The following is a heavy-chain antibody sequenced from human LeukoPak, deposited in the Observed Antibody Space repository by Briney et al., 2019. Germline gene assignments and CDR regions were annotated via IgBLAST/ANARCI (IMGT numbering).Heavy chain of an antibody. CDR3: ARDLVRYYDSSGYPRRPHSMYY. CDR2: INPNSGGT. Sequence: ASVKVSCKASGYTFTGYYMHWVRQAPGQGLEWMGWINPNSGGTNYAQKFQGRVTMTRDTSISTAYMELSRLRSDDTAVYYCARDLVRYYDSSGYPRRPHSMYYWGQGTLVTVSS. CDR1: GYTFTGYY. V-gene: IGHV1-2*02. D-gene: IGHD3-22*01. J-gene: IGHJ4*02.